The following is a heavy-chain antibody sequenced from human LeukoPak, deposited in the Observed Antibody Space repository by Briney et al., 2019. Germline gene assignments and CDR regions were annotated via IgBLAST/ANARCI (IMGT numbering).Heavy chain of an antibody. CDR1: GGSIISYY. CDR3: ARSMYYYDSSGYPQSYYFDY. CDR2: IYTSGST. Sequence: SEPLSLTCTVSGGSIISYYWSWIRQPAGKGLEWIGRIYTSGSTNYNPSLKSRVTISVDKSKNQFSLKLSSVTAADTAVYYCARSMYYYDSSGYPQSYYFDYWGQGTLVTVSS. J-gene: IGHJ4*02. V-gene: IGHV4-4*07. D-gene: IGHD3-22*01.